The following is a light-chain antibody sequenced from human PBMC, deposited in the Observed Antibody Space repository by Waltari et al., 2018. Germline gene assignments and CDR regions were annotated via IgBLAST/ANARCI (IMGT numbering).Light chain of an antibody. CDR1: SSNIGAGYD. J-gene: IGLJ2*01. V-gene: IGLV1-40*01. CDR3: QSYDSSLSGI. Sequence: QSVLTQPPSVSGAPGQRVTISCTGSSSNIGAGYDVHWYQQLPGAAPKLLIFSNPLPASGGPDRISASKSGTSASLVITGLQAEDEADYFCQSYDSSLSGIFGGGTKLTVL. CDR2: SNP.